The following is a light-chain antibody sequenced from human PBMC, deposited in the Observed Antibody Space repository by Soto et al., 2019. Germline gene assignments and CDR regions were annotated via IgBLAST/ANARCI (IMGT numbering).Light chain of an antibody. CDR2: ADS. CDR3: QQRYNWPIT. CDR1: QSVSSY. Sequence: EIVLTQSPAILSVSPVERATLSCRASQSVSSYLAWYQQKPGQAPRLLIYADSNRATGIPARFSGSGSGRDFTLTISSLEPEDFSVYYCQQRYNWPITFGQGTRLEIK. V-gene: IGKV3-11*02. J-gene: IGKJ5*01.